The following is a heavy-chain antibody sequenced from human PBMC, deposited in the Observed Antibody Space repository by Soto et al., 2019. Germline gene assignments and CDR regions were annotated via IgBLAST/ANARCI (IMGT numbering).Heavy chain of an antibody. D-gene: IGHD2-2*02. CDR1: GFTFSSYA. CDR2: ISSNGGST. Sequence: VALRLSCSASGFTFSSYAMHWVRQAPGKGLEYVSAISSNGGSTYYADSVKGRFTISRDNSKNTLYLQMSSLRAEDTAVYYCVKGYCSSTSCYTGNWYFDLWGRGTLVTVSS. CDR3: VKGYCSSTSCYTGNWYFDL. V-gene: IGHV3-64D*06. J-gene: IGHJ2*01.